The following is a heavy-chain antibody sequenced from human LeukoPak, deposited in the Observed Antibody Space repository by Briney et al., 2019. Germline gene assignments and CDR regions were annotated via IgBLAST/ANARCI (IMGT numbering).Heavy chain of an antibody. Sequence: GGSLRLSCAASGFTFSSYWMSWVRQAPGKGLEWVANIKQDGSEKYYVDSVKGRFTISRDNAKNSLYLQMNSLRAEDTAVYYCARVRGGYCSSTSCYAGYYGMDVWGQGTTVTVSS. CDR3: ARVRGGYCSSTSCYAGYYGMDV. J-gene: IGHJ6*02. CDR2: IKQDGSEK. D-gene: IGHD2-2*03. CDR1: GFTFSSYW. V-gene: IGHV3-7*01.